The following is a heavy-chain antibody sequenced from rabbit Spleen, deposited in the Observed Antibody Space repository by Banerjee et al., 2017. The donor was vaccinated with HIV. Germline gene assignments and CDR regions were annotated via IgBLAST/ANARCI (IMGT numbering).Heavy chain of an antibody. J-gene: IGHJ3*01. V-gene: IGHV1S45*01. Sequence: QEQLEESGGDLVKPGASLTLTCTASGFSFSNNYYMCWVRQAPGKGLEWIACINIATGKSVYASWAKGRFTISKTSSTTVTLQMTSLTAADTATYFCARGVPGAGGYGYPYLGLWGQGTLVTVS. CDR3: ARGVPGAGGYGYPYLGL. CDR2: INIATGKS. D-gene: IGHD6-1*01. CDR1: GFSFSNNYY.